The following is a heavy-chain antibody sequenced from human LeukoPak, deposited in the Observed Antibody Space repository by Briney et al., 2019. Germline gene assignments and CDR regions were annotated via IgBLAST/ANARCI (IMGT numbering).Heavy chain of an antibody. D-gene: IGHD2-15*01. J-gene: IGHJ6*03. CDR1: GFTFSTYG. Sequence: GGSLRLSCAASGFTFSTYGMSWVRQAPGKGLEWVSSISRSGSTKYYADSVKGRFTISRDNAKNSLFLQMNSLRAEDTAVYYCARVLRYCSGGNCYSGGLGYMDVWGKGTTVTISS. V-gene: IGHV3-48*04. CDR2: ISRSGSTK. CDR3: ARVLRYCSGGNCYSGGLGYMDV.